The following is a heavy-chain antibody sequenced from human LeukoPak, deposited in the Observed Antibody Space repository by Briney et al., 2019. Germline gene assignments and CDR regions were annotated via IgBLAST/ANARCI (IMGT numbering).Heavy chain of an antibody. V-gene: IGHV3-23*01. D-gene: IGHD6-19*01. J-gene: IGHJ5*02. CDR3: ARVAGWHWFDP. CDR2: IRPSGDNT. CDR1: GFTFSSYD. Sequence: PAGALTLSCAASGFTFSSYDMTWVRQAPGRGLEWVSSIRPSGDNTYYGDSVKGRFTISRDNSKNTVYLQMNNMRVDDTAIYYCARVAGWHWFDPWGQGTLVTVSS.